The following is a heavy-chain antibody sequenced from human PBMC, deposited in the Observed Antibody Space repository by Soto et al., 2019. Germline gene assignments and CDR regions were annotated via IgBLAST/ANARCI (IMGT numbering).Heavy chain of an antibody. V-gene: IGHV3-33*01. CDR1: GFTFSSYG. Sequence: QVQLVESGGGVVQPGRSLRLSCAASGFTFSSYGMHWVRQAPGKGLEWVAVIWYDGSNKYYADSVKGRFTISRDNSKNTLYLQMNSLRAEDTAVYYSARDSKEYYFDYWGQGTLVTVSS. CDR2: IWYDGSNK. CDR3: ARDSKEYYFDY. J-gene: IGHJ4*02.